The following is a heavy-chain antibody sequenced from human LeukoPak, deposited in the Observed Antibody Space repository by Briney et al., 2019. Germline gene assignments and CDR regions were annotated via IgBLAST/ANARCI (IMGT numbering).Heavy chain of an antibody. D-gene: IGHD1-1*01. J-gene: IGHJ4*02. CDR1: GFTFSSYA. CDR2: ISSSSIPI. V-gene: IGHV3-48*02. CDR3: ARGTTVLDY. Sequence: SGGSLRLSCAASGFTFSSYAMSWVRQAPGKGLEWVSYISSSSIPIYYTDSVKGRFTTSRDNAKNSLYLQMSSLRDEDTAVYYCARGTTVLDYWGQGTLVTVSS.